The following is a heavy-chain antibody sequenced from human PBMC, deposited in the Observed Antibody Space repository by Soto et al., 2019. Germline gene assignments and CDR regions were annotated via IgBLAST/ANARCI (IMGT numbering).Heavy chain of an antibody. CDR1: GFTFSSYA. CDR2: FSGGGGST. V-gene: IGHV3-23*01. D-gene: IGHD6-13*01. J-gene: IGHJ4*02. CDR3: AKASYQEPGYGSTWYRASPTPFPIDY. Sequence: GGSLRLSCAASGFTFSSYAMSWVRQAPGKGLEWVSTFSGGGGSTYYADSVKGRFTISRDNSHNTLYLQMNSLRAEDTAVYYCAKASYQEPGYGSTWYRASPTPFPIDYWGQGTLVTVSS.